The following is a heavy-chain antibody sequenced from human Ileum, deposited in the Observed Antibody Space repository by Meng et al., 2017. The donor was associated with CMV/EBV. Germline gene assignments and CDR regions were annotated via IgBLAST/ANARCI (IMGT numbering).Heavy chain of an antibody. Sequence: SDTLSLTFTVPGGSISSYYWSWIRQPPGKGLEWIGYIYYSGSANYNPSLKSRVTISVDTSKNHFSLKLCSVAAADTAVYCCARAESYGGYFDYWGQGTLVTVSS. CDR2: IYYSGSA. CDR3: ARAESYGGYFDY. D-gene: IGHD1-26*01. V-gene: IGHV4-59*01. CDR1: GGSISSYY. J-gene: IGHJ4*02.